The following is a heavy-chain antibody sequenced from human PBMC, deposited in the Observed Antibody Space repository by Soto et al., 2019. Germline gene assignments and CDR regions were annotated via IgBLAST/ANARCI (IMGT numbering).Heavy chain of an antibody. CDR2: IYPGDSDT. V-gene: IGHV5-51*01. J-gene: IGHJ6*02. D-gene: IGHD5-18*01. CDR3: ARLPWIQLWLWGMDV. CDR1: GYSFTSYW. Sequence: PGESLKISCKGSGYSFTSYWIGWVRQMPGKGLEWMGIIYPGDSDTRYSPSFQGQVTISADKSISTAYLQWSSLKASDTAMYYCARLPWIQLWLWGMDVWGQGTTVTVSS.